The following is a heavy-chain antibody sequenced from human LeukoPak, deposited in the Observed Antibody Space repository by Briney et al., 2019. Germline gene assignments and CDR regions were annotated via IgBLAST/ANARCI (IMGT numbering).Heavy chain of an antibody. CDR1: GGSIGSYY. CDR3: ARRGCSGGSCYTYYFDY. J-gene: IGHJ4*02. V-gene: IGHV4-59*08. D-gene: IGHD2-15*01. Sequence: SATLSLTCTVSGGSIGSYYWSWIRQPPGKGLEWIGYIYYSGSTNYNPSLKSRVTISVDTSKNQFSLKLSSVTAADTAVYYCARRGCSGGSCYTYYFDYWGQGTLVTVSS. CDR2: IYYSGST.